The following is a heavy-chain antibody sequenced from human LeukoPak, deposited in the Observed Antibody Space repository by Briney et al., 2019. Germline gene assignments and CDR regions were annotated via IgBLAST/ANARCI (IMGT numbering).Heavy chain of an antibody. Sequence: SGTLSLTCTVSGGSISSYYWSWIRQPAGKGLEWIGRIYTSGSTNYNPSLKSRVTMSVDTSKNQFSLKLSSVTAADTAVYYCARGVVVPAVGGWFDPWGQGTLVTVSS. CDR2: IYTSGST. V-gene: IGHV4-4*07. CDR1: GGSISSYY. CDR3: ARGVVVPAVGGWFDP. D-gene: IGHD2-2*01. J-gene: IGHJ5*02.